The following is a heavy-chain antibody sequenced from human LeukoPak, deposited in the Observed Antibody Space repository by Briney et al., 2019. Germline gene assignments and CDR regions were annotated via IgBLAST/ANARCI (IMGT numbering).Heavy chain of an antibody. V-gene: IGHV1-24*01. CDR3: ATAGVDIVVVPAAMAFQH. Sequence: ASVKVSCKVSGYTLTELSMHWVRHAPGKGLEWMVGFDPEDGETIYAQKFQGRVTMTEDTSTDTAYMELSSLRSEDTAVYYCATAGVDIVVVPAAMAFQHWGQGTLVTVSS. J-gene: IGHJ1*01. CDR2: FDPEDGET. D-gene: IGHD2-2*01. CDR1: GYTLTELS.